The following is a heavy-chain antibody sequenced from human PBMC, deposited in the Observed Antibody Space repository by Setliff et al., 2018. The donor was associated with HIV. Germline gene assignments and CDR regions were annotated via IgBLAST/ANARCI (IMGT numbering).Heavy chain of an antibody. CDR3: ARPQGGGFDY. D-gene: IGHD3-16*01. CDR2: IYPADSAT. CDR1: GYSFTSYW. Sequence: GAALKISCKGSGYSFTSYWIGWVRQVPGKGLEWMGIIYPADSATRYSPSFQGQVTISADKSMDTAYLQWSSLKASDTAMYYCARPQGGGFDYWGQGTLVTVSS. V-gene: IGHV5-51*01. J-gene: IGHJ4*02.